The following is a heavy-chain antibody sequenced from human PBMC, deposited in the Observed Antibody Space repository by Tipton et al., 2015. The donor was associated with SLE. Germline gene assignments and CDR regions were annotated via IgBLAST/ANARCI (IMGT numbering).Heavy chain of an antibody. Sequence: TLSLTCAVYGGSFSGYYWSWIRRPPGKGLEWLGEINHSGSTNYNPSLKSRVTISVDTSKNQFSLKLSSVTAADTAVYYCARGGGFGDLRIAYWGQGTLVTVSS. D-gene: IGHD3-10*01. V-gene: IGHV4-34*01. J-gene: IGHJ4*02. CDR3: ARGGGFGDLRIAY. CDR1: GGSFSGYY. CDR2: INHSGST.